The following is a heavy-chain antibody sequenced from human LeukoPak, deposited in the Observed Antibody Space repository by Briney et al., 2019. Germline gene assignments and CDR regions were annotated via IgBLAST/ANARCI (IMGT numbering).Heavy chain of an antibody. D-gene: IGHD6-19*01. V-gene: IGHV3-23*01. Sequence: GGSLRLSCAASGFTFSSYAMNWVRQAPGKRLEWVSAISGSGGSTYYADSMKGRFTISRDNSKNTLYLQMNSLRAEDTAVYYCARGISMGGSGWYIYYYMDVWGKGTTVTVSS. CDR1: GFTFSSYA. CDR3: ARGISMGGSGWYIYYYMDV. J-gene: IGHJ6*03. CDR2: ISGSGGST.